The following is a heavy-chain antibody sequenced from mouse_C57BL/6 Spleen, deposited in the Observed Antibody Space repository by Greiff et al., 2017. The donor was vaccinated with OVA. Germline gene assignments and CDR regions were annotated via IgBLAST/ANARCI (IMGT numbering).Heavy chain of an antibody. D-gene: IGHD2-5*01. CDR2: ISPRSGNT. J-gene: IGHJ2*01. CDR3: ARANSNYDY. Sequence: QVQLQQSGAELARPGASVKLSCKASGYPFTSSGLSWVKQSTGPGLVWIGAISPRSGNTYYHEKFKGKATLPADKASSTAYMELRSLTSEDSAVYFCARANSNYDYWGQGTTLTVSS. CDR1: GYPFTSSG. V-gene: IGHV1-81*01.